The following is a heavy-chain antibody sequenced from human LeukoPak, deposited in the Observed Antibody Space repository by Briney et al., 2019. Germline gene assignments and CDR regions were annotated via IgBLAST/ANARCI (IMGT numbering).Heavy chain of an antibody. J-gene: IGHJ6*02. Sequence: ASVKVSCKASGYTFTGYYMHWVRQAPGQGLEWMGWINPNSGGTNYAQKFQGRVTMTRDTSISTAYMELSRLRSDDTAVYYCARVWGRRGYSYGLDVWGQGTTVTVSS. CDR1: GYTFTGYY. CDR3: ARVWGRRGYSYGLDV. V-gene: IGHV1-2*02. D-gene: IGHD5-18*01. CDR2: INPNSGGT.